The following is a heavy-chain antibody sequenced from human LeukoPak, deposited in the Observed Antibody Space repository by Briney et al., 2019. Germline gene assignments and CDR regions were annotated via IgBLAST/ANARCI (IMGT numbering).Heavy chain of an antibody. CDR1: GGSISSYY. Sequence: SETLSLTCTVSGGSISSYYWSWIRQPPGKGREWIGYIYYSGSTNYNPSLKSRVTISVDTSKNQFSLKLSSVTAADTAVYYCARHPFGATYAFDIWGQGTMVTVSS. D-gene: IGHD3-10*01. CDR3: ARHPFGATYAFDI. J-gene: IGHJ3*02. V-gene: IGHV4-59*08. CDR2: IYYSGST.